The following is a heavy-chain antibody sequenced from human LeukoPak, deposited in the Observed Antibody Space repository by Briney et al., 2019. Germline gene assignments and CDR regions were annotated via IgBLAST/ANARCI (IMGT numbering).Heavy chain of an antibody. CDR1: GFTFTTNA. V-gene: IGHV3-23*01. CDR3: AKELIIQPTGTVAFDI. CDR2: VSGSGGDT. J-gene: IGHJ3*02. D-gene: IGHD1-1*01. Sequence: GGSLRLSCAASGFTFTTNAMSWVRQAPGKGLEWVSAVSGSGGDTYYAGSVKGRFTISRDNSKNTVYLQMNSLRAEDTALYFCAKELIIQPTGTVAFDIWGQGTMVTVSS.